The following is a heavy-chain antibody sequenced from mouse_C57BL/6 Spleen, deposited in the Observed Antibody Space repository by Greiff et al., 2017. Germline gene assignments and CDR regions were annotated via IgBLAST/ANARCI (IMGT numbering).Heavy chain of an antibody. J-gene: IGHJ3*01. Sequence: QVQLKESGPGILQPSQTLSLTCSFSGFSLSTFGMGVGWIRQPSGKGLEWLAHIWWDDDTYYNPALKSRLTISKDTSKNQVFLKIANVDTADTATYYCARMSYDGYVAWFAYWGQGTLVTVSA. CDR3: ARMSYDGYVAWFAY. D-gene: IGHD2-3*01. CDR2: IWWDDDT. V-gene: IGHV8-8*01. CDR1: GFSLSTFGMG.